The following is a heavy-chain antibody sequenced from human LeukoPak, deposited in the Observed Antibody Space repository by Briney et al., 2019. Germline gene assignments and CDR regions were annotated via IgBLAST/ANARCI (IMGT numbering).Heavy chain of an antibody. D-gene: IGHD7-27*01. CDR2: IIPIFGTA. V-gene: IGHV1-69*13. Sequence: SVKVSCKASGGTFSSYAISWVRQAPGQGLEWMGGIIPIFGTANYAQRFQGRVTITADESTSTAYMELSSLRSEDTAVYYCARQLGIKAVPLDYWGQGTLVTVSS. CDR1: GGTFSSYA. J-gene: IGHJ4*02. CDR3: ARQLGIKAVPLDY.